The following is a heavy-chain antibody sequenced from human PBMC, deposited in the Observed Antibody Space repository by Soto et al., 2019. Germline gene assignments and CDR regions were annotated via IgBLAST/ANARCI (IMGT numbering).Heavy chain of an antibody. CDR2: IIPILGIA. V-gene: IGHV1-69*10. D-gene: IGHD3-10*01. Sequence: ASVKVSCKASGGTFSSYAISWVRQAPGQGLEWMGGIIPILGIANYAQKFQGRVTITADKSTSTAYMELSSLRSEDTAVYYCARHYGSGSYSLGDYYYGIDVWGQGTTVTVSS. J-gene: IGHJ6*02. CDR3: ARHYGSGSYSLGDYYYGIDV. CDR1: GGTFSSYA.